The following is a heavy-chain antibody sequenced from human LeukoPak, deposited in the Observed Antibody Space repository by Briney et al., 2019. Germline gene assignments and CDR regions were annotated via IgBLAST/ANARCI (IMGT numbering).Heavy chain of an antibody. CDR2: ISYDGSNK. V-gene: IGHV3-30-3*01. CDR1: GFTFSSYA. D-gene: IGHD6-19*01. J-gene: IGHJ4*02. Sequence: HPGGSLRLSCAASGFTFSSYAMHWVRQAPGKGLEWVAVISYDGSNKYYADSVKGRFTISRDNSKNTLYLQMNSLRAEDTAVYYCARDVGDSSGWRPSDYWGQGTLVTVSS. CDR3: ARDVGDSSGWRPSDY.